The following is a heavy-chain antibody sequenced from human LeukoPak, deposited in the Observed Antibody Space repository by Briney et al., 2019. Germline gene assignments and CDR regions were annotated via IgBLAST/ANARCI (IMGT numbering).Heavy chain of an antibody. CDR1: GFNFRTYS. V-gene: IGHV3-48*02. J-gene: IGHJ4*02. D-gene: IGHD6-19*01. CDR2: ISSGSSTI. Sequence: GGSLRLSCAASGFNFRTYSMNWVRQAPGKGLEWVSYISSGSSTIYYAHSLKGRFTISRDNAKNSLYLQMNSLRDEDTAVYYCAGGGLEWLSYWGQGTLVTVSS. CDR3: AGGGLEWLSY.